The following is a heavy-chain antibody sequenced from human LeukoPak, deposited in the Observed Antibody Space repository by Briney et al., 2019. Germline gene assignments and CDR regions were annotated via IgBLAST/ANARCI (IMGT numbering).Heavy chain of an antibody. D-gene: IGHD3-10*01. J-gene: IGHJ1*01. Sequence: PGGSLRLSCAASGFTVSNTYMNWVRQAPGKGLEWVSVIYPDGGTHYADSVKGRFTISRDSSKNTLYLQMDSLRVEDTAVYYCARGNYSKSRGWGQGPRVTVSS. CDR1: GFTVSNTY. CDR2: IYPDGGT. V-gene: IGHV3-66*01. CDR3: ARGNYSKSRG.